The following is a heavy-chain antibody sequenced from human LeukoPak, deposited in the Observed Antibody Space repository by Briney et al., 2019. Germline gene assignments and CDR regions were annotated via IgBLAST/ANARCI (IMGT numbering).Heavy chain of an antibody. CDR1: GGSNNSYY. CDR3: ARKAPKKGWFDP. J-gene: IGHJ5*02. V-gene: IGHV4-4*09. Sequence: PSETLSLSCTVSGGSNNSYYWSWIRQPPGKGLEWIGYTYPSGNTNYSPSLKSRVTISIDTSRNQFSLKLSSVTAADTAVYYCARKAPKKGWFDPWGQGTLVTVSS. CDR2: TYPSGNT.